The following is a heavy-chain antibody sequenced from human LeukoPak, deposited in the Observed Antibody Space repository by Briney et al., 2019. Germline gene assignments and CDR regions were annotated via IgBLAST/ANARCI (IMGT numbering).Heavy chain of an antibody. CDR2: INPDSGGT. CDR1: GYTFTGYY. CDR3: ARVSTMIVVATTGAFDI. V-gene: IGHV1-2*02. Sequence: ASVKVSCKASGYTFTGYYMHWVRQAPGQGLEWMGWINPDSGGTNNAQKFQGRVTMTRDTSISTAYMELSRLRSDDTAVYYCARVSTMIVVATTGAFDIWGQGTMVTVSS. D-gene: IGHD3-22*01. J-gene: IGHJ3*02.